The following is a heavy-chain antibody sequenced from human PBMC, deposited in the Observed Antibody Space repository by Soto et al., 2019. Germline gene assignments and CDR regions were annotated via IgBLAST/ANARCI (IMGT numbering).Heavy chain of an antibody. CDR2: IYTSGST. CDR3: ARGGIQLSYAFDH. V-gene: IGHV4-4*07. D-gene: IGHD3-10*01. CDR1: VTSVSNYY. Sequence: SETLSVTCSVSVTSVSNYYWSWIRQPAGKGLEHIGRIYTSGSTSYNPSLKSRVTMSMDTSQTQIYLNLTSVTAADTAVYYCARGGIQLSYAFDHWGKGIMVTVSS. J-gene: IGHJ4*02.